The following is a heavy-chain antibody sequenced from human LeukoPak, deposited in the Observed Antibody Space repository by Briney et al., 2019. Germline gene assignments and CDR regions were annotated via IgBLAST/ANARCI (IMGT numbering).Heavy chain of an antibody. CDR1: GGSISSSSYY. D-gene: IGHD3-22*01. Sequence: SETLSLTCTVSGGSISSSSYYWGWIRQPPGKGLEWIGSIYYSGSTYYNPSLKSRVTISVDTSKNQFSLKLSSVTAADTAVYYCARDLVGDYYDSSGYYYPDAFDIWGQGTMVTVSS. CDR2: IYYSGST. V-gene: IGHV4-39*07. J-gene: IGHJ3*02. CDR3: ARDLVGDYYDSSGYYYPDAFDI.